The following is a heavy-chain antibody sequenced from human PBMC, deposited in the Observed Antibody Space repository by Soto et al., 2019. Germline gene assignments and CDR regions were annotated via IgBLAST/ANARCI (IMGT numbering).Heavy chain of an antibody. CDR1: GFTFSSYG. J-gene: IGHJ4*02. V-gene: IGHV3-30*18. CDR3: AKDAYYYDSSGPDDH. D-gene: IGHD3-22*01. CDR2: ISYDGSNK. Sequence: GGSLRLSCAASGFTFSSYGMHWVRQAPGKGLEWVAVISYDGSNKYYADSVKGRFTISRDNSKNTLYLQMNSLRAEDTAVYYCAKDAYYYDSSGPDDHWGQGTLVTVSS.